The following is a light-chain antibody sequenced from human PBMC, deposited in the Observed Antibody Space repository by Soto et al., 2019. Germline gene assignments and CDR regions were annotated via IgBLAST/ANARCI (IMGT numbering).Light chain of an antibody. CDR3: SSYAGSDVFV. V-gene: IGLV2-8*01. J-gene: IGLJ1*01. CDR1: SSDVGAYNY. Sequence: QSVLTQPPSASGSPGQSVSISFAGTSSDVGAYNYVAWYQQHPGKVPKLMIYEVSKRPSGVPDRFSGSKSGNTASLAVSGLQADDEADYYCSSYAGSDVFVFGTGTKVTVL. CDR2: EVS.